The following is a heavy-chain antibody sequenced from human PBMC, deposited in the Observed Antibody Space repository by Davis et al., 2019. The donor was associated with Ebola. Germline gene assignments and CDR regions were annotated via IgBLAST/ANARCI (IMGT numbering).Heavy chain of an antibody. J-gene: IGHJ6*02. CDR2: ISSSSTTK. CDR1: GFTFSSYS. V-gene: IGHV3-48*01. CDR3: AKGVAVAGYYYYYGMDV. Sequence: GESLKISCAASGFTFSSYSMNWVRQAPGRGLEWVSYISSSSTTKYYADSVKGRFTISRDNSKNTLYLQMNSLRAEDTAVYYCAKGVAVAGYYYYYGMDVWGQGTTVTVSS. D-gene: IGHD6-19*01.